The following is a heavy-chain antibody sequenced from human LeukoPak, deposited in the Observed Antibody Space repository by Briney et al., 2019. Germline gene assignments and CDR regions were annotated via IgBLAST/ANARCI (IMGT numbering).Heavy chain of an antibody. CDR1: GFTFSNYW. CDR3: AGSSGWAPGYY. CDR2: INSDGSTT. V-gene: IGHV3-74*01. D-gene: IGHD6-19*01. J-gene: IGHJ4*02. Sequence: GGSLRLSCAASGFTFSNYWMHWVRQAPGKGLVWVSRINSDGSTTNYADSVKGRFTISRDNAKNTLFLQVNSLRAEDTAVYYCAGSSGWAPGYYWGQGTPVTVSS.